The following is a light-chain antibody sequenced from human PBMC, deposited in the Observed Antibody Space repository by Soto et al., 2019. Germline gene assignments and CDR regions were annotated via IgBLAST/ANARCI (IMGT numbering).Light chain of an antibody. CDR3: QQRSNWPRT. V-gene: IGKV3-15*01. CDR1: QNVLSN. CDR2: GAS. Sequence: EIVMTQSPVTLSVSPGERDTLSCRASQNVLSNLAWYQQKPGQSPRLLIYGASARATGIPARFSGSGSGTEFTLTISSLEPEDFAVYYCQQRSNWPRTFGQGTKVDIK. J-gene: IGKJ1*01.